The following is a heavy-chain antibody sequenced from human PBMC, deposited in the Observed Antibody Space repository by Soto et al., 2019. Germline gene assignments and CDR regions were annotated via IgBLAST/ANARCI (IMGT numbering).Heavy chain of an antibody. CDR3: ARDQFSEWLPGADAFDI. Sequence: GWSLRLSCAASGFTFSSYSMNWVRQAPGKGLEWVSSISSSSYIYYADSVKGRFTISRDNAKNSLYLQMNSLRAEDTAVYYCARDQFSEWLPGADAFDIWGQGTIVTVS. V-gene: IGHV3-21*01. J-gene: IGHJ3*02. CDR1: GFTFSSYS. CDR2: ISSSSYI. D-gene: IGHD3-3*01.